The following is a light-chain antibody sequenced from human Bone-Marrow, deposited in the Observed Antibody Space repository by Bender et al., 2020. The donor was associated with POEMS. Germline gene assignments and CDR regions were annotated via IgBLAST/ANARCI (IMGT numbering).Light chain of an antibody. CDR2: KDT. CDR3: QSVDSSDAWV. CDR1: ALPKQY. J-gene: IGLJ2*01. Sequence: SYELTQPPSVSVSPGQTATITCSGDALPKQYGYWYQQKPDQAPVMLIYKDTERPSGIPERFSGSRSGTTATLTISGVQAEDEADYYCQSVDSSDAWVFGGGTKLTVL. V-gene: IGLV3-25*03.